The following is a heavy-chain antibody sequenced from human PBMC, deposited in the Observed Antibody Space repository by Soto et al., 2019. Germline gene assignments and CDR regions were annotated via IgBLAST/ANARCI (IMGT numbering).Heavy chain of an antibody. V-gene: IGHV1-3*01. CDR3: ARVSDYQNAFDI. Sequence: ASVKVSCKASGYTFTSYAMHWVRQAPGQRLEWMGWINAGNGNTKYSQKFQGRVTITRDTSASTAYMELSSLRSEDTAVYYCARVSDYQNAFDIWGQGTMVTVSS. D-gene: IGHD1-26*01. CDR2: INAGNGNT. J-gene: IGHJ3*02. CDR1: GYTFTSYA.